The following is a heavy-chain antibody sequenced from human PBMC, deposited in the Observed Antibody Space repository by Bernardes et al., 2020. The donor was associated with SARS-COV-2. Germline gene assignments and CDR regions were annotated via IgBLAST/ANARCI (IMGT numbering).Heavy chain of an antibody. CDR2: ISAYNGNT. D-gene: IGHD1-7*01. CDR3: AITPNWNYVHEY. J-gene: IGHJ4*02. Sequence: ASVKVSCKASGYTPSKYGISWMRQAPGQGLEWMGWISAYNGNTNYAHNLQGRVAMTTDTSTSTVYLELRSLTSDDTAMYYCAITPNWNYVHEYWGQGTLITVSS. V-gene: IGHV1-18*01. CDR1: GYTPSKYG.